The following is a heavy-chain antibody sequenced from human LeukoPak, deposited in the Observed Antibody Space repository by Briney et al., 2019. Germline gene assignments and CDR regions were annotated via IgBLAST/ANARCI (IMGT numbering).Heavy chain of an antibody. V-gene: IGHV1-2*06. CDR3: ARRRTIRDSSGYYFRLNWFDP. Sequence: ASVKVSCKASGYTFTGYHIHWVRQAPEQGLEWMGRINPYSGDTNFAQKFQGRVTMTRDTSITTAYMDLSSLRSEDTAVYYCARRRTIRDSSGYYFRLNWFDPWGQGTLVTVSS. D-gene: IGHD3-22*01. CDR2: INPYSGDT. CDR1: GYTFTGYH. J-gene: IGHJ5*02.